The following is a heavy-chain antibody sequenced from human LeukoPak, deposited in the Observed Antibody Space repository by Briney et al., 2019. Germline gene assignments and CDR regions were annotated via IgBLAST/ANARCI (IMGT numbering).Heavy chain of an antibody. CDR2: ITSTSSTM. Sequence: GRSLRLSCAASGFSFSSYSMNWVRQAPGKGLEWVSYITSTSSTMYYADGVKGRFAISRDNVKNSLYLQMNSLRAEDTAVYYCARKSGSSGYPFDYWGQGTLVTVSS. CDR1: GFSFSSYS. D-gene: IGHD3-22*01. CDR3: ARKSGSSGYPFDY. V-gene: IGHV3-48*01. J-gene: IGHJ4*02.